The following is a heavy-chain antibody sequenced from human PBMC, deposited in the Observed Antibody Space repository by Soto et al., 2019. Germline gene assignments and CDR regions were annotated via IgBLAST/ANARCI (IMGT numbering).Heavy chain of an antibody. CDR2: IKSDGSST. CDR3: ARSDWFDP. Sequence: VGSLRLSCAASGFTFSTYWMHWVRQAPGKGLVWVSRIKSDGSSTSYADSVKGRFTISRDNAKNTLYLQMNSLRVEDTAVYYCARSDWFDPWGQGTLVTVSS. J-gene: IGHJ5*02. V-gene: IGHV3-74*01. CDR1: GFTFSTYW.